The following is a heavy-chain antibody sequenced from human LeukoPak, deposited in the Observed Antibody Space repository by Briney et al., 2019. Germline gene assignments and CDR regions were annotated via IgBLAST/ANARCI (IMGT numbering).Heavy chain of an antibody. CDR1: GDSISSSSYY. D-gene: IGHD3-10*01. J-gene: IGHJ6*03. CDR2: IYYSGST. CDR3: ARGPSFGEGSYYYYYMDV. V-gene: IGHV4-39*07. Sequence: SETLSLTCTVSGDSISSSSYYWGWIRQPPGKGLEWIGSIYYSGSTNYNPSLKSRVTISVDTSKNQFSLRLSSVTAADTAVYYCARGPSFGEGSYYYYYMDVWGKGTTVTVSS.